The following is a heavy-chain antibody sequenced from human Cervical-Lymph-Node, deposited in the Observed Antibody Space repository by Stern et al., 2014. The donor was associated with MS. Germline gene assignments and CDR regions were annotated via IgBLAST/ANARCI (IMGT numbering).Heavy chain of an antibody. J-gene: IGHJ4*02. CDR2: IKSDGSST. Sequence: QLVQSGGGLVQPGGSLRLSCAASGFTFSSYWMHWVRQAPGKGLVWVSSIKSDGSSTRYADSVKGRFTISRDNAKNTLYLQMNSLRAEDTAVFYCARVGGYSSSFDYWGQGTLVTVAS. D-gene: IGHD5-18*01. CDR1: GFTFSSYW. CDR3: ARVGGYSSSFDY. V-gene: IGHV3-74*02.